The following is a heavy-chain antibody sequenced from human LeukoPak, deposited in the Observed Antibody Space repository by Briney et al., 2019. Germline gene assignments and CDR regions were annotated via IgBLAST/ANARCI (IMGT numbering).Heavy chain of an antibody. CDR3: AREDIVVVPAAMRGLDV. V-gene: IGHV4-38-2*02. Sequence: SETLSLTCTVSGYSISSGYYWGWIRQPPGKGLEWIGSIYHSGNTYYNPSLKSRVTISVDTSKNQFSLKLSSVTAADTAVYYCAREDIVVVPAAMRGLDVWGKGTTVTVSS. J-gene: IGHJ6*04. CDR1: GYSISSGYY. D-gene: IGHD2-2*01. CDR2: IYHSGNT.